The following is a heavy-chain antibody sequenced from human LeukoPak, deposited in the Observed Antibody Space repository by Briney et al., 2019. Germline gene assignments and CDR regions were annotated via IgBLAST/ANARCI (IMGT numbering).Heavy chain of an antibody. CDR2: INPNSGGT. D-gene: IGHD1-26*01. Sequence: ASVKVSCKASGYTFTAYYMHWVRQPPSQGLEWKGWINPNSGGTNYAQKFQARVTMTRDTSISTAYMELSRLISDDTAVYYCAREVTSSGSSLDYWGQGTLVTVSS. CDR1: GYTFTAYY. CDR3: AREVTSSGSSLDY. V-gene: IGHV1-2*02. J-gene: IGHJ4*02.